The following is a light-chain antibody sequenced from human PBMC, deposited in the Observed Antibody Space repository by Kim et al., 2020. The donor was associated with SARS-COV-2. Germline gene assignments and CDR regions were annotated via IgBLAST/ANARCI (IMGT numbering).Light chain of an antibody. Sequence: AAVKLTCTLSSGHSSYAIAWHQQQPEKGPRYLMKINNDGSHSKGDGIPDRFSGSSSGAERYLSISSLHSEDEADYYCQTWGTGMRVFGGGTKVTVL. CDR1: SGHSSYA. J-gene: IGLJ3*02. CDR2: INNDGSH. V-gene: IGLV4-69*01. CDR3: QTWGTGMRV.